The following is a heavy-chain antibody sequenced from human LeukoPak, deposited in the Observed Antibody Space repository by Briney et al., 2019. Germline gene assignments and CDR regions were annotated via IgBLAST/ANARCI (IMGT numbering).Heavy chain of an antibody. V-gene: IGHV3-64*01. CDR1: GFTFSSYA. CDR2: ISSNGGST. J-gene: IGHJ4*02. D-gene: IGHD3-10*01. CDR3: ARVVSDYYGSGSPYDIPLGY. Sequence: GGSLRLSCAASGFTFSSYAMHWVRQAPGKGLEYVSAISSNGGSTYYANSVKGRFTISRDNSKNTLYLQMGSLRAEDMAVYYCARVVSDYYGSGSPYDIPLGYWGQGTLVTVSS.